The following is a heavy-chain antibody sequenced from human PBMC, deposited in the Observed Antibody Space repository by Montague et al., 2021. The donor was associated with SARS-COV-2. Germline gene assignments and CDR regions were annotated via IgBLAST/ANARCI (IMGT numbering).Heavy chain of an antibody. CDR2: ISGDGGST. Sequence: SLRLSCAASGFTFDDYAMHWVRQAPGKGLELVSLISGDGGSTYYADSVKGRFTISRDNSKNSLYLQMNSLRTEDTALYYCAKDIHQIRYLDWLLNSDNYYYGMDVWGQGTTVTVSS. J-gene: IGHJ6*02. D-gene: IGHD3-9*01. CDR3: AKDIHQIRYLDWLLNSDNYYYGMDV. CDR1: GFTFDDYA. V-gene: IGHV3-43*02.